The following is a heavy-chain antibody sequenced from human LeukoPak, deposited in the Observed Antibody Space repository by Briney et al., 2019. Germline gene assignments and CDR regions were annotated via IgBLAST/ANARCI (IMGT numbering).Heavy chain of an antibody. D-gene: IGHD3-16*01. CDR1: GYSFGNFG. CDR2: IGAYNGNT. Sequence: GASVKVSCKASGYSFGNFGISWMRQAPGQGLEWVGWIGAYNGNTTYAQKLQGRVTMTTDTSTSTAYMELRSLRSDDTAVYYCARGRGPTDAFDIWGQGTMVTVSS. J-gene: IGHJ3*02. CDR3: ARGRGPTDAFDI. V-gene: IGHV1-18*01.